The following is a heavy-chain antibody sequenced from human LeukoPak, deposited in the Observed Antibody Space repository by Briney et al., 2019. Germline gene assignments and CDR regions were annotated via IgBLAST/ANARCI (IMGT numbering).Heavy chain of an antibody. CDR1: GSTFSSYE. Sequence: GGSLRLSCAAAGSTFSSYEMNWVRQAPGKGLEWVSYISSSGSTIYYADSVKCRFTISRDNAKNSLYLQMNSLRAEDTAVYYCAELGITMIGGVWGKGTTVTISS. CDR2: ISSSGSTI. V-gene: IGHV3-48*03. D-gene: IGHD3-10*02. J-gene: IGHJ6*04. CDR3: AELGITMIGGV.